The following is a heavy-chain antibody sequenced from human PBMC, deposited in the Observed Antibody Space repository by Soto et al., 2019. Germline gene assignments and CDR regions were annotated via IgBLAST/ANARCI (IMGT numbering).Heavy chain of an antibody. Sequence: GGSLILSGAASGFTVVSNYMMWVRQAPGKGLDCVAVIYSGCSTCYADSVRGRLTISRDNSKNTLYLQMNSLRAADTAVYYSARDRGSLRGSGDFDAFDIWGQGTMVTVSS. J-gene: IGHJ3*02. V-gene: IGHV3-53*01. D-gene: IGHD4-17*01. CDR1: GFTVVSNY. CDR2: IYSGCST. CDR3: ARDRGSLRGSGDFDAFDI.